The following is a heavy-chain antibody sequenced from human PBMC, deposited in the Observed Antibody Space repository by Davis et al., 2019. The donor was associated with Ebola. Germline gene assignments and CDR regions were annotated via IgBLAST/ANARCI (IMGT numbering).Heavy chain of an antibody. CDR1: GFTFSSYA. CDR3: AKMTTVTTVSWFDP. CDR2: ISGSVGST. Sequence: GGSLRLSCAASGFTFSSYAMSWVRQAPGKGLEWVSAISGSVGSTYYADSVKGRFTISRDNSKNTLYLQMNSLRAEDTAVYYCAKMTTVTTVSWFDPWGQGTLVTVSS. D-gene: IGHD4-17*01. J-gene: IGHJ5*02. V-gene: IGHV3-23*01.